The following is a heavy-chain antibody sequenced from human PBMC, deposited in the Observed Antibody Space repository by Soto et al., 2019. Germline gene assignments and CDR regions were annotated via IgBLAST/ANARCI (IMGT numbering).Heavy chain of an antibody. V-gene: IGHV3-7*02. D-gene: IGHD3-22*01. CDR1: GFTFNTYW. CDR2: IKPDGSEK. Sequence: PGGSLRLSCAASGFTFNTYWMSWVRQAPGKGLEWVANIKPDGSEKWYVDSVKGRFTISRDNAKNSLYLQMNSLRAEDTAVYYCARVVDYCDPYYYYGMDVWGQGTTVTVSS. CDR3: ARVVDYCDPYYYYGMDV. J-gene: IGHJ6*02.